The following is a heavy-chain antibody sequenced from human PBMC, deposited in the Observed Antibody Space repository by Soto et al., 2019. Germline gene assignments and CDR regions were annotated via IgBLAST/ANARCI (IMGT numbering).Heavy chain of an antibody. Sequence: QLQLQESGSGLVKPSQTLSLTCAVSGGSISSGGYSWSWIRQPPGQGLEWIAYIYHSVSTYYNPSLKSRVTISVARSKHQFSLKLSSVTAAVTAVYYCARVPDYWGQGTLVTVSS. CDR1: GGSISSGGYS. J-gene: IGHJ4*02. CDR2: IYHSVST. V-gene: IGHV4-30-2*01. CDR3: ARVPDY.